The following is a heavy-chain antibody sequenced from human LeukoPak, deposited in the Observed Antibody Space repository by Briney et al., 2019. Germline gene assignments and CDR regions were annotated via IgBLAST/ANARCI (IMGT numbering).Heavy chain of an antibody. CDR3: ARASSLSSGWYLSLDY. D-gene: IGHD6-19*01. V-gene: IGHV5-51*01. CDR2: IYPGDSDT. J-gene: IGHJ4*02. CDR1: GYSSTSSW. Sequence: GESLKISCKGSGYSSTSSWIGWVRQMPGKGLEWMGIIYPGDSDTRYSPSFQGQVTISADKSISTAYLQWSSLKASDTAMYYCARASSLSSGWYLSLDYWGQGTLVTVSS.